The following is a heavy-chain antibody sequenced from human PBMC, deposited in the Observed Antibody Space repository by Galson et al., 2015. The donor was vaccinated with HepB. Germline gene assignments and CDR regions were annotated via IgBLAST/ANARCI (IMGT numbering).Heavy chain of an antibody. CDR1: GFTLSHFS. J-gene: IGHJ3*02. V-gene: IGHV3-48*02. CDR2: ISSGGDTI. CDR3: ARGWLHNSFGM. Sequence: SLRLSCAASGFTLSHFSTSWVRQTPGKGLEWISFISSGGDTIYYADSVKGRFTISRDSAKNSLYLQMDSLRDEDTSVYYCARGWLHNSFGMWGQGTMVTVSS. D-gene: IGHD5-24*01.